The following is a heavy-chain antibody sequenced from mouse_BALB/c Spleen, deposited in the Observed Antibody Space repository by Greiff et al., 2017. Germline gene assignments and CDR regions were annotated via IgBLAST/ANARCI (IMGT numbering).Heavy chain of an antibody. Sequence: EVKLMESGGGLVQPGGSRKLSCAASGFTFSSFGMHWVRQAPEKGLEWVAYISSGSSTIYYADTVKGRFTISRDNPKNTLFLQMTSLRSEDTAMYYCARSPYGSSLAWFAYWGQGTLVTVSA. D-gene: IGHD1-1*01. CDR1: GFTFSSFG. V-gene: IGHV5-17*02. CDR2: ISSGSSTI. J-gene: IGHJ3*01. CDR3: ARSPYGSSLAWFAY.